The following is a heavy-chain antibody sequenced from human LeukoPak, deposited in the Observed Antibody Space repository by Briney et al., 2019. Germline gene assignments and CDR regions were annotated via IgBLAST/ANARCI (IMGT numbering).Heavy chain of an antibody. V-gene: IGHV3-30*18. Sequence: GGSLRLSCAASGFTFSSYGMHWVRQAPGKGLEWVAVISYDGSNKYYADSVKGRFTISRDSSKNTLYLQMNSLRAEDTAVYYCAKDPYYYDSSGYYHDYWGQGTLVTVSS. J-gene: IGHJ4*02. CDR3: AKDPYYYDSSGYYHDY. CDR1: GFTFSSYG. D-gene: IGHD3-22*01. CDR2: ISYDGSNK.